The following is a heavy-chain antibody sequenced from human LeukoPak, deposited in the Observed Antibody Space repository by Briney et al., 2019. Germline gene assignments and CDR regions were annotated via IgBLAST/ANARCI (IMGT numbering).Heavy chain of an antibody. CDR1: GFTFSTYA. Sequence: GGSLRLSCAASGFTFSTYAMNWARQAPGKGLEWVSVISGSGGSTYYADSVKGRFTISRDNSKKTLYLQMNSLRAEDTAVYYCAKDSCSSTSCYWDYWGQGTLVTVSS. V-gene: IGHV3-23*01. CDR3: AKDSCSSTSCYWDY. D-gene: IGHD2-2*01. CDR2: ISGSGGST. J-gene: IGHJ4*02.